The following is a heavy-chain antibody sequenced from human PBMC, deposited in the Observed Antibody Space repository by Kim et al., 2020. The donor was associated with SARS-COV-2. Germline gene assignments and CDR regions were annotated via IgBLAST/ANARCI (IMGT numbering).Heavy chain of an antibody. V-gene: IGHV3-49*03. CDR1: GFTFGDYA. D-gene: IGHD1-26*01. CDR2: IRSKAYGGTT. J-gene: IGHJ4*02. Sequence: GGSLRLSCTASGFTFGDYAMSWFRQAPGKGLEWVGFIRSKAYGGTTEYAASVKGRFTISRDDSKSIAYLQMNSLKTEDTAVYYCTRDLGWELLKYYFDYWGQGTLVTVSS. CDR3: TRDLGWELLKYYFDY.